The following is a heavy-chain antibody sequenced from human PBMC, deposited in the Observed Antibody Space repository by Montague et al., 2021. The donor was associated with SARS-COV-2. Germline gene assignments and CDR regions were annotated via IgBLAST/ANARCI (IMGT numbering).Heavy chain of an antibody. CDR3: AHRLSIAVAGGSGTYFDY. D-gene: IGHD6-13*01. CDR2: IYWDDDK. V-gene: IGHV2-5*02. CDR1: GFSLSTSGMC. Sequence: PALVKPTQTLTLTCTFSGFSLSTSGMCVGWIRQPPGKALEWLALIYWDDDKRYSPSLKSRLTITKDTSKNQVVLTMTNMDPVDTATYYCAHRLSIAVAGGSGTYFDYWGQGTLVTVSS. J-gene: IGHJ4*02.